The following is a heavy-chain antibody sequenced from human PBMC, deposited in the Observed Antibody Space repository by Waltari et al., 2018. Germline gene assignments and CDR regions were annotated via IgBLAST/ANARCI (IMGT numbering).Heavy chain of an antibody. CDR2: INHSGST. CDR1: GGSFSGYY. D-gene: IGHD4-17*01. J-gene: IGHJ3*02. Sequence: QVQLQQWGAGLLKPSETLSLTCAVYGGSFSGYYWSWIRQPPGKGLEWIGEINHSGSTTCNPTLKSRVTISVDTSKNQFSLKLSSVTAADTAVDDCARWAGLGYGDFKDAFDIWGQGTMVTVSS. CDR3: ARWAGLGYGDFKDAFDI. V-gene: IGHV4-34*01.